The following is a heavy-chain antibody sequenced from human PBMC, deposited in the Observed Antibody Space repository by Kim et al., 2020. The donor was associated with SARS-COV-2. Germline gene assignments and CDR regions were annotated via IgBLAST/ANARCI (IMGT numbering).Heavy chain of an antibody. D-gene: IGHD2-2*01. J-gene: IGHJ6*02. CDR2: IRSTIYGGTT. V-gene: IGHV3-49*04. Sequence: GGSLRLSCLSSGFTFREFPMAWVRQAPGKGLEWIGFIRSTIYGGTTEYAASVRGRFIISRDDSKNIAHLQMNSLMTEDTGVYYCVRVDCSSVSCYGDDYRNYYGMDVWGQGTTVIVSS. CDR3: VRVDCSSVSCYGDDYRNYYGMDV. CDR1: GFTFREFP.